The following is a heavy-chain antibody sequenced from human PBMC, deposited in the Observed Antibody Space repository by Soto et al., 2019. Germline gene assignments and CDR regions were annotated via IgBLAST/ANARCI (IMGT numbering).Heavy chain of an antibody. D-gene: IGHD2-15*01. CDR3: ARDQGVVAATHPPYYGMDV. CDR2: IIPIFGTA. Sequence: SVKVSCKASGGTFSSYAISWVRQAPGQGLGWMGGIIPIFGTANYAQKFQGRVTITADESTSTAYMELSSLRSEDTAVYYCARDQGVVAATHPPYYGMDVWGQGTTVTVSS. V-gene: IGHV1-69*13. CDR1: GGTFSSYA. J-gene: IGHJ6*02.